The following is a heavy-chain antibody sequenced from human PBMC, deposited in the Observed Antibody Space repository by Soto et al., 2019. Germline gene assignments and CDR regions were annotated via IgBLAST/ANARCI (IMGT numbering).Heavy chain of an antibody. V-gene: IGHV4-4*08. D-gene: IGHD5-18*01. CDR1: GGSISSYY. CDR3: ARDPGYSYGYN. CDR2: IYYSGST. J-gene: IGHJ4*02. Sequence: SETLSLTCTVSGGSISSYYWSWIRQPPGKGLEWIGYIYYSGSTNYNPSLKSRVTISVDTSKNQFSLKLSSVTAADTAVYYCARDPGYSYGYNWGQGTLVTVSS.